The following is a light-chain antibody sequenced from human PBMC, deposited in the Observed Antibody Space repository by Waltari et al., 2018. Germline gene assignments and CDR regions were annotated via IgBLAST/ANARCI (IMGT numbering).Light chain of an antibody. V-gene: IGLV3-21*02. CDR1: NIGSKS. J-gene: IGLJ1*01. Sequence: SYVLTQPPSVSVAPGQTASITCGGNNIGSKSVPWYQQKPGQAPVVVVYDDSDRPSGIPERFSGSNSGNTATLTISRVEAGDEADYYCQVWDSSSDPYVFGTGTKVTVL. CDR3: QVWDSSSDPYV. CDR2: DDS.